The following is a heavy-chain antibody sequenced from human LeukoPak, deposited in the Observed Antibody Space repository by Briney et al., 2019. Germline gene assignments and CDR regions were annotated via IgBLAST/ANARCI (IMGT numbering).Heavy chain of an antibody. CDR2: ISGSGGST. V-gene: IGHV3-23*01. J-gene: IGHJ3*02. D-gene: IGHD1-26*01. Sequence: GGSLRLSCAASGFTFSSYAMSWVRQAPGKGLEWVSAISGSGGSTYYADSVKGRFTISRDNSKNTLYLQMNSLRAEDTAVYYCVRGASGSYRNETFDIWGQGTMVTVSS. CDR1: GFTFSSYA. CDR3: VRGASGSYRNETFDI.